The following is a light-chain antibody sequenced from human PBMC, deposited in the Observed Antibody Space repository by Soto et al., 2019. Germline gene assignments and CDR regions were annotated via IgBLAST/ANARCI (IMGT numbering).Light chain of an antibody. J-gene: IGKJ4*01. CDR1: QSISNW. V-gene: IGKV1-5*03. CDR3: QQLNSYPFT. Sequence: DIQMTQSPSTLSASVGDRVTITCRASQSISNWLAWYQQKPGKAPKLLIYKASTLKSGVPSRFSGSGSGTEFTLTISSLQPEDFATYYCQQLNSYPFTFGGGTKVDIK. CDR2: KAS.